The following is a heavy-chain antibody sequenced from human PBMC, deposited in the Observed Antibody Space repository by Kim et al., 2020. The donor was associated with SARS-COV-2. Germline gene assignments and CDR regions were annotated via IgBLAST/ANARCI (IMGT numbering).Heavy chain of an antibody. CDR1: GYTFTSYA. CDR2: INAGNGNT. CDR3: AREGSSSPIPGDYFDY. Sequence: ASVKVSCKASGYTFTSYAMHWVRQAPGQRLEWMGWINAGNGNTKYSQKFQGRVTITRDTSASTAYMELSSLRSEDTAVYYCAREGSSSPIPGDYFDYWGQGTLVTVSS. J-gene: IGHJ4*02. D-gene: IGHD6-13*01. V-gene: IGHV1-3*01.